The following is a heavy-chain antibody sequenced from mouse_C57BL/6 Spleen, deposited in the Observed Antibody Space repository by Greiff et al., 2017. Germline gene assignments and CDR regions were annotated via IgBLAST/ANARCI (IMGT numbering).Heavy chain of an antibody. V-gene: IGHV2-2*01. J-gene: IGHJ2*01. Sequence: QVQLQQSGPGLVQPSQSLSITCTVSGFSLTSYGVHWVRQSSGKGLEWLGVIWSGGSTDNKAHILSRRSIRKDNSKSQVFFKMNSRQADDAAIYYCARKADTSFDYWGQGTTLTVSS. CDR1: GFSLTSYG. CDR2: IWSGGST. D-gene: IGHD1-1*01. CDR3: ARKADTSFDY.